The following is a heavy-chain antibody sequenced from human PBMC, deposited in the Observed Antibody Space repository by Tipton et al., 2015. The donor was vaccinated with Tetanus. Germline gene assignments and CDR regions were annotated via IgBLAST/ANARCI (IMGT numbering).Heavy chain of an antibody. CDR2: VSGAGGSK. Sequence: SLRLSCVASGFIVSSHYMSWVRQVSGKGLEWVSAVSGAGGSKVYADSVKGRFTISRDNANNSLYLQMSSLRPEDTALYYCARAVRGRDVFDVWGQGTVVTVSS. CDR1: GFIVSSHY. CDR3: ARAVRGRDVFDV. D-gene: IGHD3-10*01. J-gene: IGHJ3*01. V-gene: IGHV3-9*01.